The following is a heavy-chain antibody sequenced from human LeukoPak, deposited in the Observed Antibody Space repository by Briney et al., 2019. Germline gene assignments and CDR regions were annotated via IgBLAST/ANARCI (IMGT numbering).Heavy chain of an antibody. V-gene: IGHV3-21*01. D-gene: IGHD6-13*01. J-gene: IGHJ4*02. CDR3: ASWVPSSSWFADPFDY. CDR1: GFTFSSYS. CDR2: ISSSSSYI. Sequence: GGSLRLSCAASGFTFSSYSMTWVRQAPGKGLEWVSSISSSSSYIYYADSVKGRFTISRDNAKNSLYLQMNSLRAEDTAVYYRASWVPSSSWFADPFDYWGQGTLVTVSS.